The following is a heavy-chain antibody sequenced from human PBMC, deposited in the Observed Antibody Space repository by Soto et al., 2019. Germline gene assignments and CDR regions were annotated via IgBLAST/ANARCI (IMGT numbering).Heavy chain of an antibody. J-gene: IGHJ6*02. CDR1: GYSFTRYW. D-gene: IGHD3-22*01. V-gene: IGHV5-10-1*01. CDR3: AREKALYDSSGYYYYYYYGMDV. CDR2: IDPSDSYT. Sequence: GESLKISCKGSGYSFTRYWISWVRQMPGKGLEWMGRIDPSDSYTNYSPSFQGHVTISADKSISTAYLQWSSLKASDTAMYYCAREKALYDSSGYYYYYYYGMDVWGQGTTVTSP.